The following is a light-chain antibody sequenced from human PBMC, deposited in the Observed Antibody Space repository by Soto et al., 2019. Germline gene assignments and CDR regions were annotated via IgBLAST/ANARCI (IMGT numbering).Light chain of an antibody. V-gene: IGLV2-8*01. CDR1: SSDVGAYNY. CDR3: SSSAGSTKFV. J-gene: IGLJ2*01. Sequence: QSALTQPPSASGSPGQSVTISCSGTSSDVGAYNYVSWYQQHPGKAPKLMIYEVSKRPSGVPDRFSGSKSGNTASLTVSGLQAEDEADYYCSSSAGSTKFVFGGGTKVTVL. CDR2: EVS.